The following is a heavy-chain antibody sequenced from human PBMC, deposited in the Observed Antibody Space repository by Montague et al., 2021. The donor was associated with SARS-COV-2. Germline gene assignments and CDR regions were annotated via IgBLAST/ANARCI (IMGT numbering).Heavy chain of an antibody. J-gene: IGHJ3*02. V-gene: IGHV4-4*02. CDR1: GGSISSSNW. CDR3: ARGYRRITIFGVVIYDAFDI. CDR2: IYHSGST. D-gene: IGHD3-3*01. Sequence: SETLSLTCAVSGGSISSSNWWSWVCQPPGKGLEWIGEIYHSGSTNYNPSLKSRVTISVDKSKNQFSLKLSSVTAADTAVYYCARGYRRITIFGVVIYDAFDIWGQGTMVTVSS.